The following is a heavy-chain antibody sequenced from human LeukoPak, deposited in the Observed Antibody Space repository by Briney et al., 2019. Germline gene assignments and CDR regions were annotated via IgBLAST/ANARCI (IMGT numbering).Heavy chain of an antibody. D-gene: IGHD2/OR15-2a*01. Sequence: SQTLSLTCAISGDSVSGNSASRNWIRQSPSRGLEWLGRTYYRSKWFNDYAVSVKGRITISADTSKNQFSLQLNSVTPEGTAVYYCAKDGRGNNWFDPWGQGTLVTVSS. J-gene: IGHJ5*02. V-gene: IGHV6-1*01. CDR1: GDSVSGNSAS. CDR3: AKDGRGNNWFDP. CDR2: TYYRSKWFN.